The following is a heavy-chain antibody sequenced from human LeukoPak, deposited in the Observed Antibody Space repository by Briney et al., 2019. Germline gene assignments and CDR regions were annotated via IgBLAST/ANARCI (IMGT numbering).Heavy chain of an antibody. CDR3: ARVAAMYYYDSSGYYHGWFDP. J-gene: IGHJ5*02. Sequence: SETLSLTCTVSGGSISSYYWSWIRQPPGKGLGWIGYIYYSGSTNYNPSLKSRVTISVDTSKNQFSLKLSSVTAADTAVYYCARVAAMYYYDSSGYYHGWFDPWGQGTLVTVSS. CDR2: IYYSGST. D-gene: IGHD3-22*01. CDR1: GGSISSYY. V-gene: IGHV4-59*01.